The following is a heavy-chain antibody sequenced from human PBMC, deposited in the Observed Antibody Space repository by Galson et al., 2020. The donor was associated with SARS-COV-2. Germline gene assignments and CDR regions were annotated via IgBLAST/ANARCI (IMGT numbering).Heavy chain of an antibody. D-gene: IGHD2-15*01. V-gene: IGHV3-23*01. CDR2: VSGDGGIT. Sequence: GESLKLSCASSGFTFTTYDMSWVRQAPGKGLEWDAFVSGDGGITHHIDSVKGRFTISRDISKNLVYLQMNSRSAENTSVYYCAKDAGRPHDNWCQGTLGSVSS. CDR3: AKDAGRPHDN. CDR1: GFTFTTYD. J-gene: IGHJ4*02.